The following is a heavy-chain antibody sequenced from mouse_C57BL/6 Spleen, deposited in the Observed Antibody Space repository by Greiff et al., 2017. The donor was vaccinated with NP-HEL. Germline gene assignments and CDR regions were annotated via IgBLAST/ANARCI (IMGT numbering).Heavy chain of an antibody. D-gene: IGHD2-3*01. CDR1: GYTFTSYW. CDR3: ARLGWSHYAMDY. V-gene: IGHV1-52*01. J-gene: IGHJ4*01. Sequence: QVQLQQPGAELVRPGSSVKLSCKASGYTFTSYWMHWVKQRPIQGLEWIGNIDPSDSDTHYNQKFKDKATLTVDKSSSTAYMQLSSLTSEDSAVYYCARLGWSHYAMDYWGQGTSVTVSS. CDR2: IDPSDSDT.